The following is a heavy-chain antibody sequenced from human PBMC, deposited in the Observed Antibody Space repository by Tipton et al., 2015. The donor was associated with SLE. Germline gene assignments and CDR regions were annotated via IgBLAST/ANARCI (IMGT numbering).Heavy chain of an antibody. J-gene: IGHJ3*02. Sequence: GLVKPSQTLSLTCAISGDSVSSKSAAWNWIRQSPSRGLEWLGRTYYRSKWYHDYAVSMKSRITINPDTSKNQFSLQLNSIGPEDTAVYYCARDRGIAVSGGTDAFDIWCQGTMVTVSS. V-gene: IGHV6-1*01. CDR1: GDSVSSKSAA. CDR2: TYYRSKWYH. CDR3: ARDRGIAVSGGTDAFDI. D-gene: IGHD6-19*01.